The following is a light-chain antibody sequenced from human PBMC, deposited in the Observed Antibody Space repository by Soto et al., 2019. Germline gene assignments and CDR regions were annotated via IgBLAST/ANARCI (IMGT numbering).Light chain of an antibody. CDR2: EVS. V-gene: IGLV2-14*01. CDR1: SSDVGGYNY. J-gene: IGLJ2*01. Sequence: QSALTQPASVSGSPGQSITISCTGTSSDVGGYNYVSWYQHHPGKAPKLMIYEVSDRPSGVSNRFSGSKSGNTASLTISGLQVEDEADYYCSSYTTSSVVFGGGTKLTVL. CDR3: SSYTTSSVV.